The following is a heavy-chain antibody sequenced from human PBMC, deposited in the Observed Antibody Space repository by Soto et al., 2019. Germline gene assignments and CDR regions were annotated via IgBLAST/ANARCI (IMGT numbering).Heavy chain of an antibody. CDR3: ASSNIAAAGFYYYGMDV. V-gene: IGHV4-59*01. D-gene: IGHD6-13*01. Sequence: QVKLQESGPGLVKPSETLSLTCTVSGGSISSYYWSWIRQPPGKGLEWIGYIYYSGSTNYNPSLKSRVTISVDTSKNQFSLTLSSVTAADTAVYYCASSNIAAAGFYYYGMDVWGRGTTVTVSS. CDR1: GGSISSYY. J-gene: IGHJ6*02. CDR2: IYYSGST.